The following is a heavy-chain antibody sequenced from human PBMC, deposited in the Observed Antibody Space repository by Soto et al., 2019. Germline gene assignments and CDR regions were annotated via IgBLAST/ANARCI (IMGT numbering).Heavy chain of an antibody. CDR2: ISYDGGKK. J-gene: IGHJ4*02. CDR1: GFNFSSYA. Sequence: QEQLVESGGGVVQPGRSLRLSCAASGFNFSSYAMHWVRQAPGKGLEWVAVISYDGGKKYYADSVKGRFTISRDNSKNTLYVEVNSLSAEDTAVYYCAREGQPAAGNTPHNWGQGTLVTVSS. V-gene: IGHV3-30*04. CDR3: AREGQPAAGNTPHN. D-gene: IGHD6-13*01.